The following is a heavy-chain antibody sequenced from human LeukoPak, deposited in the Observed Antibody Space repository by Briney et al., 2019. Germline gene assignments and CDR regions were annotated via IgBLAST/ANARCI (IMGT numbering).Heavy chain of an antibody. CDR2: ISYDGSNK. V-gene: IGHV3-30*04. CDR3: ARDGVRTSGSYYGLADY. Sequence: GGSLRLSCAASGFTFSSYAMHWVRQAPGKGLEWVAVISYDGSNKYYADSVKGRFTISRDNSKNTLYLQMNSLRAEDTAVYYCARDGVRTSGSYYGLADYWGQGTLVTVSS. CDR1: GFTFSSYA. D-gene: IGHD1-26*01. J-gene: IGHJ4*02.